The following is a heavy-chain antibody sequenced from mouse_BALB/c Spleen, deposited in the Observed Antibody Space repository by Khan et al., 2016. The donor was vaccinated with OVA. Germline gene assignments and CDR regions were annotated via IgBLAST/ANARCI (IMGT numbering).Heavy chain of an antibody. J-gene: IGHJ3*01. CDR2: IRSGGST. D-gene: IGHD1-1*01. CDR1: GFTFSNYA. Sequence: DVMLVESGGGLVKPGGSLKLSCAASGFTFSNYAMSWVRQTPEKRMEWVASIRSGGSTYYPDRVKGRFTISRDNDRNLLYLQMSSLRSEDTAMYYCARDYVFTYWGQGTLVTVSA. CDR3: ARDYVFTY. V-gene: IGHV5-6-5*01.